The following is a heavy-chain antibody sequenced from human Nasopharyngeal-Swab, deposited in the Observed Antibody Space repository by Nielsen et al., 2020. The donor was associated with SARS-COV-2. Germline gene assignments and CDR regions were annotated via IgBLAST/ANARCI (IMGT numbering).Heavy chain of an antibody. V-gene: IGHV3-33*01. J-gene: IGHJ5*02. CDR2: IWYDGSNK. CDR3: ARGVEFDP. D-gene: IGHD2-15*01. Sequence: WIRQPPGKGLEWVAVIWYDGSNKYYADSVKGRFTISRDNSKNTLYLQMNSLRAEDTAVCYCARGVEFDPWGQGTLVTVSS.